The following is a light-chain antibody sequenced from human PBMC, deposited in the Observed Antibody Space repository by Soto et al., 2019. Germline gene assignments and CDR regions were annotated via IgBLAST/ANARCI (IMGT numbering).Light chain of an antibody. CDR3: QQYGNSIT. CDR2: RIY. J-gene: IGKJ4*01. Sequence: ETLLTQSPGTLSLSPGERATLSCRASETLGRNYLAWYQQKPGQAPRLLIHRIYIRAAGIPDRFSGSASGTDFTLTISRLEPDDFAMYYCQQYGNSITFGGGTKVEIK. CDR1: ETLGRNY. V-gene: IGKV3-20*01.